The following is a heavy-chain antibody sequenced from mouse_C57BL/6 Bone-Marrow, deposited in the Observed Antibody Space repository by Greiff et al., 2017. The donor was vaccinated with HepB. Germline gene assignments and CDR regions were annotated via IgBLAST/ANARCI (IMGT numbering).Heavy chain of an antibody. Sequence: EVNVVESGGDLVKPGGSLKLSCAASGFTFSSYGMSWVRQTPDKRLEWVATISSGGSYTYYPDSVKGRFTISRDNAKNTLYLQMSSLKSEDTAMYYCARQKYDYGRDSYAMDYWGQGTSVTVSS. CDR2: ISSGGSYT. V-gene: IGHV5-6*01. D-gene: IGHD2-4*01. J-gene: IGHJ4*01. CDR3: ARQKYDYGRDSYAMDY. CDR1: GFTFSSYG.